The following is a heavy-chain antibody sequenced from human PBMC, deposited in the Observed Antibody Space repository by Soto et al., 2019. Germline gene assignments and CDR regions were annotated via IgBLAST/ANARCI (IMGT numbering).Heavy chain of an antibody. CDR1: GGSIISYC. D-gene: IGHD5-12*01. J-gene: IGHJ4*02. V-gene: IGHV4-59*01. Sequence: SETLSLTCTVSGGSIISYCWSWIRQPPGKGLEWIGYIYYSGSTNYNPSLKSRVTISVDTSKNQFSLKLSSVTAADTAVYYCASTPYGYSGFIFDYWGQGTLVTVSS. CDR2: IYYSGST. CDR3: ASTPYGYSGFIFDY.